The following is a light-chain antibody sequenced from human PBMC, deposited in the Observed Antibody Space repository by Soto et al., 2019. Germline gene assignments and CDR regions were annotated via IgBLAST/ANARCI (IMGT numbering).Light chain of an antibody. CDR1: QGIGSF. CDR3: QQLGSYPRT. CDR2: DAS. V-gene: IGKV1-9*01. J-gene: IGKJ3*01. Sequence: IQLTQSPSFLSASVGDRVTITCRASQGIGSFLAWYQQKPGKAPKLLIYDASTLQSGVPSRFSGSESGTEFTLTITSLQADDFATYYCQQLGSYPRTFGPGTKVDVK.